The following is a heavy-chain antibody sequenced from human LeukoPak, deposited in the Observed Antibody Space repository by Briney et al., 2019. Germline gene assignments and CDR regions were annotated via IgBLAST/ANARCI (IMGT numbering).Heavy chain of an antibody. Sequence: GASVKVSCKASGYTFTSYDINWVRQATGQGLEWMGWMNPNSGNTGYAQKFQGRVTMTRNTSISTAYMELSSLRSEDTAVYYCARGAKDWLFSRDYNWFDPWGQGTLVTVSS. CDR2: MNPNSGNT. CDR3: ARGAKDWLFSRDYNWFDP. V-gene: IGHV1-8*01. J-gene: IGHJ5*02. D-gene: IGHD3-9*01. CDR1: GYTFTSYD.